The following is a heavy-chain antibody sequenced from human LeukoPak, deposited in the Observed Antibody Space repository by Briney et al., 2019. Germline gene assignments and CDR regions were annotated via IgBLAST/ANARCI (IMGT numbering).Heavy chain of an antibody. CDR2: ISSSSSTI. J-gene: IGHJ4*02. CDR1: GFTFSSYS. V-gene: IGHV3-48*01. Sequence: PGGSLTLSCAASGFTFSSYSMNWVRHAPGKGLEWVSYISSSSSTIYYADSVKGRFTISRDNAKNSLYLQMNSLRAEDTAVYYCAKVKWFGELLGPIIFDYWGQGTLVTVSS. CDR3: AKVKWFGELLGPIIFDY. D-gene: IGHD3-10*01.